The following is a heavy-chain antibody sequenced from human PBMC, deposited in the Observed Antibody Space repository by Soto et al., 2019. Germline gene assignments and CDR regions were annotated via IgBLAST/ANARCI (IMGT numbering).Heavy chain of an antibody. V-gene: IGHV4-30-4*01. D-gene: IGHD5-12*01. CDR3: ARRRGYDWDWYFDL. CDR1: GGSISSGDYY. J-gene: IGHJ2*01. CDR2: IYYSGST. Sequence: LCGGSISSGDYYWSWIRQPPGKGLEWIGYIYYSGSTYYNPSLKSRVTISVDTSKNQFSLKLTSVTAADTAVYYCARRRGYDWDWYFDLWGRGTLVTVSS.